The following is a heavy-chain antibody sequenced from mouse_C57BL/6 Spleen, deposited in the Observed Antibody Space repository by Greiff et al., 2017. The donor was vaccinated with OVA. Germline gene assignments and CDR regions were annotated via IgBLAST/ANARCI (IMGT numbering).Heavy chain of an antibody. J-gene: IGHJ2*01. CDR3: ARGDYYGSSPYFDY. CDR1: GYTFTSYW. V-gene: IGHV1-69*01. Sequence: QVHVKQPGAELVMPGASVKLSCKASGYTFTSYWMHWVKQRPGQGLEWIGEIDPSDSYTNYNQKFKGKSTLTVDKSSSTAYMQLSSLTSEDSAVYYCARGDYYGSSPYFDYWGQGTTLTVSS. D-gene: IGHD1-1*01. CDR2: IDPSDSYT.